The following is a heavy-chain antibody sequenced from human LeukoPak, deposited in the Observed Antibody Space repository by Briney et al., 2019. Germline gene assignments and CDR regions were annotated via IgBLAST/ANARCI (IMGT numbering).Heavy chain of an antibody. J-gene: IGHJ3*02. V-gene: IGHV3-7*01. CDR2: IKQDGSEK. CDR1: GFTFSTYW. Sequence: GGSLRLSCAASGFTFSTYWMSRVRQAPGKGLEWVANIKQDGSEKYYVDSVKGRFTISRDNAKNSLYLQMNSLRAEDTAVYYCARDGGTDAFDIWGQGTMVTVSS. D-gene: IGHD3-16*01. CDR3: ARDGGTDAFDI.